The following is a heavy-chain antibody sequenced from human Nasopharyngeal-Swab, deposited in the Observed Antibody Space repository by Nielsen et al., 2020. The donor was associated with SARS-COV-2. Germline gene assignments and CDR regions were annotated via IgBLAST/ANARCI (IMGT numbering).Heavy chain of an antibody. CDR3: ARDGLTYYDILTGYSWFDP. CDR1: GFTFSSYS. CDR2: ISSSSSTI. Sequence: GGSLRLSCAASGFTFSSYSMNWVRQAPGKGLEWVSYISSSSSTIYYADSVKGRFTISRDNAKNSLYLQMNSPRDEDTAVYYCARDGLTYYDILTGYSWFDPWGQGTLVTVSS. V-gene: IGHV3-48*02. D-gene: IGHD3-9*01. J-gene: IGHJ5*02.